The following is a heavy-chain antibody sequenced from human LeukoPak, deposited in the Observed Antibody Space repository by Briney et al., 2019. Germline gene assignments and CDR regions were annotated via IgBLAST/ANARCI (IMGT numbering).Heavy chain of an antibody. V-gene: IGHV3-23*01. CDR3: PKVPNWNYLWFDP. Sequence: PGGTLRLSCAASGFTFSSYGMSWVRQAPGKGLEWVSAISGSGGSTYYADSVKGRFTISRDNSKNTLYLQMNSLRAEDTAVYYCPKVPNWNYLWFDPWGQGTLVTVSS. CDR2: ISGSGGST. CDR1: GFTFSSYG. J-gene: IGHJ5*02. D-gene: IGHD1-7*01.